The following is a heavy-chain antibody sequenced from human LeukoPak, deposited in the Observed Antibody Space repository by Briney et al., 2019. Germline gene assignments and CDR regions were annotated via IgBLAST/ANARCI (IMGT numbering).Heavy chain of an antibody. CDR1: GFPLRNYA. D-gene: IGHD1-26*01. CDR2: ISGSGGST. Sequence: GGSLRLSCAASGFPLRNYAMSWVRQAPGKGLEWVSTISGSGGSTYYADSVKGRFTTSRDNSKNTLYLQMNSLRAEDTAVYYCAKEVGATGIAEWGQGTLVTVSS. CDR3: AKEVGATGIAE. J-gene: IGHJ4*02. V-gene: IGHV3-23*01.